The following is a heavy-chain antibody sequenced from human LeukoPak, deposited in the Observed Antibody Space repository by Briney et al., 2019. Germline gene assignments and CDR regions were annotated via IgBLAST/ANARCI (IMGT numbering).Heavy chain of an antibody. Sequence: ASVKVSCEASGGTFSSYAISWVRHAPGQGLEWMGRIIPILGIANYAQKFQGRVTITADKSTSTAYMELSSLRSEDTAVYYCARGSTESGGSALYYYYYMDVWGKGTTVTVSS. V-gene: IGHV1-69*04. J-gene: IGHJ6*03. D-gene: IGHD2-15*01. CDR3: ARGSTESGGSALYYYYYMDV. CDR1: GGTFSSYA. CDR2: IIPILGIA.